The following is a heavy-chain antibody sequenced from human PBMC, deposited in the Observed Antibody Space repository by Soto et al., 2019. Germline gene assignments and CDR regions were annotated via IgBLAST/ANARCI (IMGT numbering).Heavy chain of an antibody. J-gene: IGHJ3*02. Sequence: GGSLRLSCAASGFTFSDYYMSWIRQAPGKGLEWVSYISSSGSTIYYADSVKGRFTISRDNAKNSLYLQMNSLRAEDTAVYYCANNQVCGGGGCHYQEAVLDIWGKGTLVTVSS. CDR1: GFTFSDYY. CDR2: ISSSGSTI. CDR3: ANNQVCGGGGCHYQEAVLDI. V-gene: IGHV3-11*01. D-gene: IGHD2-15*01.